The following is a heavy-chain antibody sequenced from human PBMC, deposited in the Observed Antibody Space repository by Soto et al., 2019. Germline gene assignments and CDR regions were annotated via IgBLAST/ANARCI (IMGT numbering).Heavy chain of an antibody. V-gene: IGHV1-69*08. CDR3: ARDQYCTVSTCFGYPDV. D-gene: IGHD2-8*02. J-gene: IGHJ6*03. CDR2: IIPMRNIR. Sequence: QVQLVQSGAEVKKPGSSVNVSCRASAATFTTHTITWVRQAPGQGLEWVGRIIPMRNIRDYSQKLQGRVTITADKSTSTVYMTLTSLRSEDTALYYCARDQYCTVSTCFGYPDVWAQGPRSPSP. CDR1: AATFTTHT.